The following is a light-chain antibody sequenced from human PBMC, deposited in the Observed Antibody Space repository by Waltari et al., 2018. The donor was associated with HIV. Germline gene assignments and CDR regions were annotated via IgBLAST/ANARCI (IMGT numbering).Light chain of an antibody. CDR3: QSADSSDISV. V-gene: IGLV3-25*03. J-gene: IGLJ3*02. CDR2: KDS. CDR1: AWAKKY. Sequence: SYELTQPPSVSVSPEQTARITCSGAAWAKKYAYWYQQKPGQAPVLVMYKDSERPSGIPERFSGSSSGTKVTLTISGVQAEDEADYHCQSADSSDISVFGGGTKLTVL.